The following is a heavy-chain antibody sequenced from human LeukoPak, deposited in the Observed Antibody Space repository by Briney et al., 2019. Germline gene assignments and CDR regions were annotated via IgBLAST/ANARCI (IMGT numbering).Heavy chain of an antibody. CDR2: INPNSGGT. D-gene: IGHD3-10*01. V-gene: IGHV1-2*02. CDR3: ARGNYGFGTRGHWFDP. J-gene: IGHJ5*02. CDR1: GYTFTGYY. Sequence: ASVKVSRKASGYTFTGYYMHWVRQAPGQGLEWMGWINPNSGGTNYAQKFQGRVTMTRDTSISTAYMELSRLRSDDTAVYYCARGNYGFGTRGHWFDPWGQGTLVTVSS.